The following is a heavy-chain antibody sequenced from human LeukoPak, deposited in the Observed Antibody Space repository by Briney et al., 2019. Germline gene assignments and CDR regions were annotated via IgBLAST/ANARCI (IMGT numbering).Heavy chain of an antibody. D-gene: IGHD3-10*01. Sequence: GGSLRLSCAASGFTFSDYYMSWIRQAPGKGLEWVSYISSSGSTIYYADSVKGRFTISRDSAKNSLYLQMNSLRAEDTAVYYCARDLPGSPDAFDIWGQGTMVTVSS. V-gene: IGHV3-11*01. CDR1: GFTFSDYY. CDR2: ISSSGSTI. J-gene: IGHJ3*02. CDR3: ARDLPGSPDAFDI.